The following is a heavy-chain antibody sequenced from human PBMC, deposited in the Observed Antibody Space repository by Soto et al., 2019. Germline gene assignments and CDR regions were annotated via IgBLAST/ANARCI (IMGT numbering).Heavy chain of an antibody. J-gene: IGHJ6*02. Sequence: PSETLSLTCAVSGCSISSGIYYWGWIRQPPGKGLERIGSIYYSGSTYYNPSLKSRVTKSVDTSKNQFSLNLSSVTAADTALYYCARDMASYGSLLGMDVWGQGTTVT. D-gene: IGHD5-18*01. CDR3: ARDMASYGSLLGMDV. CDR2: IYYSGST. V-gene: IGHV4-39*02. CDR1: GCSISSGIYY.